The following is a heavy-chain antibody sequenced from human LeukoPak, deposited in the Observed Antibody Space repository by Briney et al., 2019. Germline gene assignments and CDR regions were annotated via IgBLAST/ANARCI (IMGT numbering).Heavy chain of an antibody. D-gene: IGHD4-23*01. V-gene: IGHV3-30*02. Sequence: PGGSLRLSCAASGFTFSSYGMHWVRQAPGKGLEWVAFIRYDGSNKYYADSVKGRFTISRDNSKNTLYLQMNSLRAEDTAVYHCARSNGVTTVAPFDYWGQGTLVTVSS. CDR2: IRYDGSNK. CDR3: ARSNGVTTVAPFDY. CDR1: GFTFSSYG. J-gene: IGHJ4*02.